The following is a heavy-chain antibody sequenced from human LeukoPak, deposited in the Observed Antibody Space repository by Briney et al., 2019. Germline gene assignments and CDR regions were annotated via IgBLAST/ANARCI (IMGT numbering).Heavy chain of an antibody. CDR2: IYYSGST. CDR1: GGSISSYC. Sequence: PSETLSLTXTVSGGSISSYCWSWIRQAPGKGLEWIGYIYYSGSTNYNPSLKSRVTISVDTSKNHFSLKLSSVTAADTAVYYCVRYNYCSSTSCYYYYYYMDVWGKGTTVTVSS. J-gene: IGHJ6*03. D-gene: IGHD2-2*01. V-gene: IGHV4-59*01. CDR3: VRYNYCSSTSCYYYYYYMDV.